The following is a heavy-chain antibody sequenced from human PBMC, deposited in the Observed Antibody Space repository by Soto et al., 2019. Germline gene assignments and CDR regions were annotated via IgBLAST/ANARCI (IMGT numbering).Heavy chain of an antibody. D-gene: IGHD6-19*01. V-gene: IGHV4-31*03. CDR1: GGSIRSPNFS. CDR3: ARTGGAGTGWFDP. J-gene: IGHJ5*02. Sequence: SETLSLTCTVIGGSIRSPNFSWSWIRQHPGKGPEWIGNIYYNGTTTYSPSLESRLTISLDPSKNQFSLTLNSVTAADTAVYYCARTGGAGTGWFDPWGQGTLVTVSS. CDR2: IYYNGTT.